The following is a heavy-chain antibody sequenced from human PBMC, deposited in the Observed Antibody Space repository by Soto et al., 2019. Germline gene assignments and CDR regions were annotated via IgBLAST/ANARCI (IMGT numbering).Heavy chain of an antibody. D-gene: IGHD3-16*02. CDR3: ARQYYDYIWGSYRSENYFDY. CDR1: GGSISSYY. CDR2: IYYSGST. Sequence: SETLSLTCTVSGGSISSYYWSWIRQPPGKGLEWIGYIYYSGSTNYNPSLKSRVTISVDTSKNQFSLKLSSVTAADTAVYYCARQYYDYIWGSYRSENYFDYWGQGTLVTVSS. V-gene: IGHV4-59*01. J-gene: IGHJ4*02.